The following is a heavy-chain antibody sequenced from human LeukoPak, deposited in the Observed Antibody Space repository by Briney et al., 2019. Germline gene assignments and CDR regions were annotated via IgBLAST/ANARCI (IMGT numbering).Heavy chain of an antibody. D-gene: IGHD2-15*01. Sequence: SETLSLTCAVYGGSFSGYYWSWIRQPPGKGLEWIGEINHSGSTNYNSSLKSRVTISVDTSKNQFSLKLSSVTAADTAVYYCASRCSGGSCYFVGPYFDYWGQGTLVTVSS. CDR3: ASRCSGGSCYFVGPYFDY. CDR2: INHSGST. J-gene: IGHJ4*02. V-gene: IGHV4-34*01. CDR1: GGSFSGYY.